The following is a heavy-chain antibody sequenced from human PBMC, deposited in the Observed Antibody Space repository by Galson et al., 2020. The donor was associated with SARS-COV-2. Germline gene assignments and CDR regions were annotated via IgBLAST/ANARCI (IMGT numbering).Heavy chain of an antibody. CDR2: IWSAGSEK. V-gene: IGHV3-33*03. J-gene: IGHJ3*02. D-gene: IGHD6-19*01. CDR3: AGSSDPNEAFAM. CDR1: GFRFSSYA. Sequence: GGSLRLSCAASGFRFSSYAMYWVRQAPGKGLEWVTVIWSAGSEKYYVDSVKGRFTISRDNSQNTLYLQMNSLRAEDTAVYYCAGSSDPNEAFAMWGKGTMVSVSS.